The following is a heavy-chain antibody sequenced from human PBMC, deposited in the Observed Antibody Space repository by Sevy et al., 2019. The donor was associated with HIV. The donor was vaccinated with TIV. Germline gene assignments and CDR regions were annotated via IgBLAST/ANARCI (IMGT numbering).Heavy chain of an antibody. Sequence: SETLSLTCTVSGASINSYYWNWIRQPPGKGLEWIGYIYYSGSTNYNPSLMRRVTISLDTSKNQFSRKLNSVTTADTAIYYCSSAVPLLPGGEYWGYFDNWGPGTLVTVSS. CDR3: SSAVPLLPGGEYWGYFDN. CDR1: GASINSYY. CDR2: IYYSGST. V-gene: IGHV4-59*01. J-gene: IGHJ4*02. D-gene: IGHD2-21*01.